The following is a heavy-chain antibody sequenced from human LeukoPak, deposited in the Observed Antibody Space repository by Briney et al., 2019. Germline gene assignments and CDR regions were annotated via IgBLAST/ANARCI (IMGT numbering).Heavy chain of an antibody. J-gene: IGHJ2*01. CDR2: ITWDGGYT. V-gene: IGHV3-43D*03. CDR1: GFTFDDYA. Sequence: GGSLRLSCAASGFTFDDYAMHWVRQAPGKGLEWLSLITWDGGYTYYADSVKGRFTIPRDNSKNSLYLQMNSLRAEDTALYYCAKEPYFDLWGRGTLVTVSS. CDR3: AKEPYFDL.